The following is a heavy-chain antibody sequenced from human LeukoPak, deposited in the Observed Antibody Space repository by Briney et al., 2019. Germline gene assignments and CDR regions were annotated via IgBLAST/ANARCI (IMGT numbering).Heavy chain of an antibody. CDR2: ISDYNGNT. CDR3: ARDGPDRAAWFDP. J-gene: IGHJ5*02. V-gene: IGHV1-18*01. D-gene: IGHD3-22*01. CDR1: GYTFSSYG. Sequence: VASVRVSCKASGYTFSSYGISWVRQAPGQGLEWMGWISDYNGNTNYAQKVQGRGTMTTDPFTSTAYMELRSLRSADTGVYYCARDGPDRAAWFDPWGQGTLVTVSS.